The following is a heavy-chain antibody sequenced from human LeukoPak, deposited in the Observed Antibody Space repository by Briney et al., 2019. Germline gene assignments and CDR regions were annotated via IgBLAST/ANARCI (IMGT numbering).Heavy chain of an antibody. CDR3: ARSLPYGTTWYGRSDF. D-gene: IGHD6-13*01. Sequence: GGSLRLSCVASGFTFSSYWMNWVRQAPGKGLEWVANIKQDGSEKYYVDSVKGRFTISRDNAKNSQYLQMNSLRAEDTAIYYCARSLPYGTTWYGRSDFWGQGTLVTVSS. CDR1: GFTFSSYW. J-gene: IGHJ4*02. V-gene: IGHV3-7*03. CDR2: IKQDGSEK.